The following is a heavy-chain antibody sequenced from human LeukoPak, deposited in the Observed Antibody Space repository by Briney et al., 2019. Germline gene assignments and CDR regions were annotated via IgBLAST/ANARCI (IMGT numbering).Heavy chain of an antibody. J-gene: IGHJ4*02. D-gene: IGHD3-10*01. V-gene: IGHV1-69*06. CDR3: ARSLMGFGDSSHY. CDR1: GGTFSSYA. Sequence: GASVKVSCKASGGTFSSYAISWVRQAPGQGLEWMGGIIPIFVTANYAQKFQGRVTITADKSTSTAYMELSSLRSEDTAVYYCARSLMGFGDSSHYWGQGTLVTVSS. CDR2: IIPIFVTA.